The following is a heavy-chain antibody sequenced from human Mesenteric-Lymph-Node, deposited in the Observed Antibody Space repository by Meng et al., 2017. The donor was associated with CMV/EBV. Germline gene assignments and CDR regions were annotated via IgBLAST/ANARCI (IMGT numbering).Heavy chain of an antibody. V-gene: IGHV1-2*06. D-gene: IGHD3-9*01. CDR3: ARDRDTDWYSPFDY. Sequence: QVQLVQSGAAVKKPGAPVRVSCNASGYTFIDYYINWVRQAPGQGLEWMGRINPKTGGRSYAQNFQGRVTMTRDTSINTAYMEVNRLNSDDTAMYYCARDRDTDWYSPFDYWGPGTLVTVS. CDR2: INPKTGGR. J-gene: IGHJ4*02. CDR1: GYTFIDYY.